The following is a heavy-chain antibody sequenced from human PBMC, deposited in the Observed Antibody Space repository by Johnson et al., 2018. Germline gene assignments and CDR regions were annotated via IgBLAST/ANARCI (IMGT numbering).Heavy chain of an antibody. D-gene: IGHD2-15*01. Sequence: VQLVESGGGLVQPGGSLRLSCAASGFIFSGYLMTWVRQAPGKGLEWVANINQDGSETYYVDSVTGRFTISRDNSKNTLYLQMKRLRAEDTAVYYCARRPMGYCSGGSCSLSYYYYYMDVWGKGTTVTVSS. CDR2: INQDGSET. CDR1: GFIFSGYL. CDR3: ARRPMGYCSGGSCSLSYYYYYMDV. J-gene: IGHJ6*03. V-gene: IGHV3-7*01.